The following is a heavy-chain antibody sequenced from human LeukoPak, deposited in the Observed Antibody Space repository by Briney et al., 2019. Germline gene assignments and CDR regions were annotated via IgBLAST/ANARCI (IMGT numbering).Heavy chain of an antibody. CDR2: IKSKNDGGTT. CDR3: ITDLPNEKYPFDF. D-gene: IGHD2-2*01. CDR1: GFTFSSAW. Sequence: PGGSLRLSCAASGFTFSSAWMSWVRQAPGKGLESVALIKSKNDGGTTDYAAPVKGRFTISRDDSKNTLYLQMNNLKIEDTAVCFCITDLPNEKYPFDFWGQGTLVTVSS. J-gene: IGHJ4*02. V-gene: IGHV3-15*01.